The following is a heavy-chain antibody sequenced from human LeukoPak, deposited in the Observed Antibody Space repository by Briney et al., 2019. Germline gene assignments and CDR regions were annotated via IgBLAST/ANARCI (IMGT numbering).Heavy chain of an antibody. D-gene: IGHD1-1*01. CDR3: ARGRILKRHSAEYFQH. Sequence: ASVKVSCKASGYTFTGYYMHWVRQAPGQGLEWMGWINPNSGGTNYAPKFQGRVTMTRDTSISTAYMELSRLRSDDTAVYYCARGRILKRHSAEYFQHWGQGTLVTVSS. CDR2: INPNSGGT. CDR1: GYTFTGYY. J-gene: IGHJ1*01. V-gene: IGHV1-2*02.